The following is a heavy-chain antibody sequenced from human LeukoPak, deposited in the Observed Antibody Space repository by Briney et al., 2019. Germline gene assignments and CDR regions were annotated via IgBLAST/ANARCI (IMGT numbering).Heavy chain of an antibody. CDR1: GGSISSYY. V-gene: IGHV4-59*12. CDR2: IYYSGST. J-gene: IGHJ6*02. CDR3: ARGLAVAGTPLGYYYYGMDV. D-gene: IGHD6-19*01. Sequence: SETLSLTCTVSGGSISSYYWSWIRQPPGKGLEWIGYIYYSGSTNYNPSLKSRVTISVDTSKNQFSLKLSSVTAADTAVYYCARGLAVAGTPLGYYYYGMDVWGQGTTVTVSS.